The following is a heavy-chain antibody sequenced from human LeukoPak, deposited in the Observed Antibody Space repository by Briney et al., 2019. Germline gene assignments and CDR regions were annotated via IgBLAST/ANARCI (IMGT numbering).Heavy chain of an antibody. CDR1: GGSISSYY. D-gene: IGHD6-19*01. Sequence: SETLSLTCTVSGGSISSYYWSWIRQPAGKGLEWIGRIYTSGSTNYNPSLKSRVTISVDESKNQFSLKLSSVTAADTAVYYCARDTAVAGIFDYWGQGTLVTVSS. V-gene: IGHV4-4*07. CDR2: IYTSGST. CDR3: ARDTAVAGIFDY. J-gene: IGHJ4*02.